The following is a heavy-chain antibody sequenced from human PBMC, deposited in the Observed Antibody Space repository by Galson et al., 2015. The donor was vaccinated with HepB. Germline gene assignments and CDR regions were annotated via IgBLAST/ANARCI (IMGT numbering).Heavy chain of an antibody. D-gene: IGHD3-10*01. CDR3: ARAIRHHYYNANAYADY. V-gene: IGHV3-11*03. CDR1: GFTFSDYY. J-gene: IGHJ4*02. Sequence: SLRLSCAASGFTFSDYYMSWIRQAPGKGLEWVSYISTSNTYTSYADSVKGRFTISRDNAKNSLYLQMDSLRAEDTAVYFCARAIRHHYYNANAYADYWGQGTLVTVSS. CDR2: ISTSNTYT.